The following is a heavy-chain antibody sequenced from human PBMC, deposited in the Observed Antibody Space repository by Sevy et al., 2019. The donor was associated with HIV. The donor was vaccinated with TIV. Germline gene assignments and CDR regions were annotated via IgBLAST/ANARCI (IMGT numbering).Heavy chain of an antibody. CDR3: ARALASADTPEYYFDY. Sequence: GGSLRLSCTSSGFTFGDYAMSWFRQAPGKGLEWVAFIRRNSHEPYGGTTEYAASVKGRFTISRDDSKSIAYLQMNSLKTEDTAVYYCARALASADTPEYYFDYWGQGILVTVSS. CDR2: IRRNSHEPYGGTT. D-gene: IGHD2-15*01. CDR1: GFTFGDYA. V-gene: IGHV3-49*03. J-gene: IGHJ4*02.